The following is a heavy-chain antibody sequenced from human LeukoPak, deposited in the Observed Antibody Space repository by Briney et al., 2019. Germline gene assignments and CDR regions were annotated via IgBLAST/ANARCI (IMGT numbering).Heavy chain of an antibody. V-gene: IGHV3-20*04. CDR3: ARAVTTGTTEYYYYYYMDV. D-gene: IGHD1-1*01. Sequence: GGSLRLSCAASGFTFDDYGMSWVRQAPGKGLEWVSGINWNGGSTGYADSVKGRFTISRDNAKNSLYLQMNSLRAEDTALYYCARAVTTGTTEYYYYYYMDVWGKGTTVTVSS. CDR1: GFTFDDYG. J-gene: IGHJ6*03. CDR2: INWNGGST.